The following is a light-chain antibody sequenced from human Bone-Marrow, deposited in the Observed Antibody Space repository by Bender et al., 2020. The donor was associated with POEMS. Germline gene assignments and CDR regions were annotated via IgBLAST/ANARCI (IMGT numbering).Light chain of an antibody. CDR3: AVWDDSLNGWV. CDR1: SSNIGAHA. J-gene: IGLJ3*02. CDR2: SSH. V-gene: IGLV1-44*01. Sequence: PSASGTPGQRVTISCSGGSSNIGAHAVNWYQHLPGTAPKLLIYSSHRRPSEVPDRFSGPRSGTSASLAISGLQSEDEADYYCAVWDDSLNGWVFGGGTKLTVL.